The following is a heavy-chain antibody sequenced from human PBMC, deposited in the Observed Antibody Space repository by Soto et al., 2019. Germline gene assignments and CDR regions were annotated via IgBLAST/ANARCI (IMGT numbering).Heavy chain of an antibody. Sequence: SETLSLTCTVSGGSISSSSYYWGWIRQPPGKWLDWIGSIYYSGSTYYNPSLKSRVTISVHTSKNQFSLKLSSVTAADTAVYYCPVSPIAQFTVRGVIVIRPLDYFDYARPATLVTRAS. CDR3: PVSPIAQFTVRGVIVIRPLDYFDY. V-gene: IGHV4-39*01. D-gene: IGHD3-16*02. J-gene: IGHJ4*02. CDR1: GGSISSSSYY. CDR2: IYYSGST.